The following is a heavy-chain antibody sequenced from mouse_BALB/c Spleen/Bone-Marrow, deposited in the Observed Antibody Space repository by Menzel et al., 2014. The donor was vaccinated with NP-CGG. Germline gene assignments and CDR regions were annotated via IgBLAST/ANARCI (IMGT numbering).Heavy chain of an antibody. Sequence: VKLVESGAELMKPGASVKISCEATGYIFSSYWIEWIEQRPGRGLEWIGEILPGSGRANYNENFKGKATFTADTSSNTAYMQLSSLTSEDSAVYYCARGLYGNYGEWGQGASVTVSS. V-gene: IGHV1-9*01. J-gene: IGHJ4*01. CDR1: GYIFSSYW. CDR2: ILPGSGRA. D-gene: IGHD2-1*01. CDR3: ARGLYGNYGE.